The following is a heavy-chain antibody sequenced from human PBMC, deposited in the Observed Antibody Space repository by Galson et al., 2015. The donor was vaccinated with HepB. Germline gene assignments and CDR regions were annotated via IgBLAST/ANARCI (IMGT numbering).Heavy chain of an antibody. J-gene: IGHJ4*02. V-gene: IGHV3-64*01. Sequence: SLRLSCAASGFTFSSYAMHWVRQAPGKGLEYVSAISSNGGSTYYANSVKGRFTISRDNSKNTLYLQMGSLRAEDMAVYYCARDHGGGPVDYWGQGTLVTVPS. CDR3: ARDHGGGPVDY. CDR2: ISSNGGST. D-gene: IGHD3-3*01. CDR1: GFTFSSYA.